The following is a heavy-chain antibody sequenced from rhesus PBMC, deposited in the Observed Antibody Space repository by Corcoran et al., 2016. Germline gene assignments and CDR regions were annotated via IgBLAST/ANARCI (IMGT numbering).Heavy chain of an antibody. CDR1: GGSISSSNW. Sequence: QVQLQESGPAVVKPSETLSLTCAVSGGSISSSNWWSWIRQSPGKWLEWIGGIYGSGGSTEYNPSLKRRVTMSIDTSKNQFSLKLSSVTAADTAVYYCARIASSWSNFDYWGQGVLVTVSS. CDR2: IYGSGGST. V-gene: IGHV4-93*02. D-gene: IGHD6-13*01. J-gene: IGHJ4*01. CDR3: ARIASSWSNFDY.